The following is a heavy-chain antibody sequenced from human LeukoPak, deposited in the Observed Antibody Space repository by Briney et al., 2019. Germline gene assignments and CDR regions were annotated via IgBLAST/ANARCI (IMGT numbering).Heavy chain of an antibody. CDR2: ISYDGSNK. Sequence: PVGSLRLSCAASGFTFSSYAMNWVRQAPGKGLEWVAVISYDGSNKYYADSVKGRFTIPRDNSKNTLYLQMNSLRAEDTAVYYCARSLGCSGGSCAHFDYWGQGTLVTVSS. D-gene: IGHD2-15*01. CDR3: ARSLGCSGGSCAHFDY. CDR1: GFTFSSYA. J-gene: IGHJ4*02. V-gene: IGHV3-30-3*01.